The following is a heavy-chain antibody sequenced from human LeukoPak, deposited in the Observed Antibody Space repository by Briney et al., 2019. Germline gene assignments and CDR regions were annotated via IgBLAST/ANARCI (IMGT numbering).Heavy chain of an antibody. CDR3: ARIINGAFDI. V-gene: IGHV4-61*01. CDR2: IYYSGST. Sequence: SETLSLTCTVSGGSISSSSYYWSWIRQPPGKGLELIGYIYYSGSTKYNPSLQSRVTISLDTSKNQFSLRLSSVTAADTAVYYCARIINGAFDIWGQGTMVTVSS. D-gene: IGHD2-8*01. CDR1: GGSISSSSYY. J-gene: IGHJ3*02.